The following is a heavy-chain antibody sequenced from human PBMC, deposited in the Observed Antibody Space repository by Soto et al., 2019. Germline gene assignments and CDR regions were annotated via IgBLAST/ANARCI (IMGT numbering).Heavy chain of an antibody. CDR3: ARGSGNYYYYYGMDV. CDR2: IIPIFGTA. J-gene: IGHJ6*02. V-gene: IGHV1-69*13. Sequence: SVKVSCKASGGTFSSYAISWVRQAPGQGLEWMGGIIPIFGTANYAQKFQGRVTVTADESTSTAYMELSSLRSEDTAVYYCARGSGNYYYYYGMDVWGQGSTVTVSS. D-gene: IGHD2-15*01. CDR1: GGTFSSYA.